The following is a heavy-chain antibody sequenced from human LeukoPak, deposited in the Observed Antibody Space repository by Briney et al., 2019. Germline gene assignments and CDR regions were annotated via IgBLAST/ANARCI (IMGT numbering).Heavy chain of an antibody. CDR3: ARQASYYYYYMDV. V-gene: IGHV4-61*02. CDR1: GGSIFSDNYY. CDR2: IYTSGST. J-gene: IGHJ6*03. Sequence: SETLSLTCTVSGGSIFSDNYYWSWIRQPAGKGLEWIGRIYTSGSTNYNPSLKSRVTISVDTSKNQFSLKLSSVTAADTAVYYCARQASYYYYYMDVWGKGTTVTVSS.